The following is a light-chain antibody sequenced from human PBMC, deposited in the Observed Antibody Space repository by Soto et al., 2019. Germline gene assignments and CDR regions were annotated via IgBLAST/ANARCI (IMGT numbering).Light chain of an antibody. CDR1: QSINTW. J-gene: IGKJ1*01. V-gene: IGKV1-5*03. CDR2: KAS. Sequence: DIQMTQSPSTLSASVGDRVTITCRASQSINTWLAWYQQKPGKAPNLLIYKASSLESGVPSRFSGSGSETEFTLTISSLQPDDFATYYCQQYKTYFRTFGQGTKVEI. CDR3: QQYKTYFRT.